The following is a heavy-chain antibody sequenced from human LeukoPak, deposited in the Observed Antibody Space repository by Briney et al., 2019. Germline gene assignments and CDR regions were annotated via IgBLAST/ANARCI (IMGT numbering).Heavy chain of an antibody. CDR2: ISYDGSNK. CDR1: GFTFSSYA. V-gene: IGHV3-30-3*01. J-gene: IGHJ4*02. Sequence: PGGSLRLSCAASGFTFSSYAMHWVRQAPGKGPEWVAVISYDGSNKYYADSVKGRFTISRDNSETTLYLQMNSLRAEDTAVYYCAKARDVGSGSRALDYWGQGSLVTISS. CDR3: AKARDVGSGSRALDY. D-gene: IGHD3-10*01.